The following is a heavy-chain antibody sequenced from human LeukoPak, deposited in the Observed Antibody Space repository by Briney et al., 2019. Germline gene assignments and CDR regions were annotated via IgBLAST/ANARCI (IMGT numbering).Heavy chain of an antibody. V-gene: IGHV3-23*01. CDR3: ARVTVAFDY. Sequence: GGSLRLSCAASGFTFSSYAMSWVRQAPGKGLEWVSAISGSGGSTYYADSVKGRFTISRDNAKNSLYLQMNSLRAEDTAVYYCARVTVAFDYWGQGTLVTVSS. CDR2: ISGSGGST. D-gene: IGHD4-11*01. CDR1: GFTFSSYA. J-gene: IGHJ4*02.